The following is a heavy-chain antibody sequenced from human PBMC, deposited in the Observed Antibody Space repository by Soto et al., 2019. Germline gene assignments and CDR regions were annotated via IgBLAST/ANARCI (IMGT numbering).Heavy chain of an antibody. Sequence: GASVKVSCKASGDTFTNSGFSWVRHAPGQGLEWVGWIRVNNGDTHYAQKLQGRVTMTRDTSTTTVYMELSSLRSEDTAIYYCAPTLGSSNYGAFHIWGQGTMVTVSS. V-gene: IGHV1-18*01. J-gene: IGHJ3*02. D-gene: IGHD3-10*01. CDR3: APTLGSSNYGAFHI. CDR2: IRVNNGDT. CDR1: GDTFTNSG.